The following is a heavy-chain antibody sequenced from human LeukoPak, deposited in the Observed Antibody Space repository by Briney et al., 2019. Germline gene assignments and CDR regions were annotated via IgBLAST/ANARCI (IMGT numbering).Heavy chain of an antibody. V-gene: IGHV3-33*01. J-gene: IGHJ4*02. CDR2: IWSDGSKK. CDR1: GFTFNKYG. CDR3: ARGIYGSVTYYFDY. Sequence: GRSLRLSCAASGFTFNKYGMHWVRQAPGKGLEWVTIIWSDGSKKYYADSVKGRFTISRDNSNDMLYLQMNSLRAEDTAVYYCARGIYGSVTYYFDYWGQGTLVTVSS. D-gene: IGHD4-11*01.